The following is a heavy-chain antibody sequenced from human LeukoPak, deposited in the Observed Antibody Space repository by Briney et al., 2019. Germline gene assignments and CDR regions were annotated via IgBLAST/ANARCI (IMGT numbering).Heavy chain of an antibody. Sequence: ASVKVSCKASGYTFPDYYIHWVRQAPGQGLEWIAFINPNRGDTHYAQKFQGRVTVTRDTSVSTVYMEMIRLRSDDTAVYYCARKGRIYGDYDYWGQGTLVTVSS. D-gene: IGHD4-17*01. J-gene: IGHJ4*02. CDR2: INPNRGDT. CDR3: ARKGRIYGDYDY. CDR1: GYTFPDYY. V-gene: IGHV1-2*02.